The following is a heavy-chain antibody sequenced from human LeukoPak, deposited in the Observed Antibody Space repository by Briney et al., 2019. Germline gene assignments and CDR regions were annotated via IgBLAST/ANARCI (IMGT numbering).Heavy chain of an antibody. CDR2: ISSSSSTI. Sequence: GGSLRLSCAASGFTFSSYSMNWVRQAPGKGLEWISYISSSSSTIYYADSVKGRFTISRDNAKKSLYMQMNSLRAEDTAVYYCVRVGGAFDLWGQGTRVSVSS. CDR1: GFTFSSYS. CDR3: VRVGGAFDL. D-gene: IGHD3-16*01. J-gene: IGHJ3*01. V-gene: IGHV3-48*01.